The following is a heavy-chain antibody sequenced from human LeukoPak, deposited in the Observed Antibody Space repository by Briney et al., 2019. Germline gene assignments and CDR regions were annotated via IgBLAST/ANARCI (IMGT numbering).Heavy chain of an antibody. CDR3: TRDSGYNAFDI. J-gene: IGHJ3*02. V-gene: IGHV3-30-3*01. CDR2: ISYGGSNK. CDR1: GFTFSSYA. Sequence: GGSLRLSCAASGFTFSSYAMHWVRQAPGKGLEWVAVISYGGSNKYYADSVKGRFTISRDNSKNTLYLQMNSLRAEDTAVYYCTRDSGYNAFDIWGQGTMVTVSS. D-gene: IGHD5-12*01.